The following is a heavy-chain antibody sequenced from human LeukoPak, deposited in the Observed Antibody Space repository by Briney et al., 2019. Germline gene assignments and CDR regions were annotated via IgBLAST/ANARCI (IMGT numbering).Heavy chain of an antibody. Sequence: GGSLRLSCEASGFTFGSYAMTWVRQAPGKGLDWVSAIGASGADTYYADSVKGRFTISRDNAKNTLYLHMSSLRAEDTAVYFCARRPRDSSGYYLGAFHAWGQGTTVTVSS. J-gene: IGHJ3*01. V-gene: IGHV3-23*01. CDR2: IGASGADT. D-gene: IGHD3-22*01. CDR1: GFTFGSYA. CDR3: ARRPRDSSGYYLGAFHA.